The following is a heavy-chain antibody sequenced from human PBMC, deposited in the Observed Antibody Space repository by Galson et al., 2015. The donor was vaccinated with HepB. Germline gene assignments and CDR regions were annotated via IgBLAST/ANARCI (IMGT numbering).Heavy chain of an antibody. Sequence: SLRLSCAASGFTFSSYEMNWVRQAPGKGLEWVSYISGSGSTKYYADSVKGRFTISRDNAKNSLYLQMNSLRAEDTAVYYCARSTVTPYWGQGTLVTVSS. D-gene: IGHD4-17*01. CDR1: GFTFSSYE. V-gene: IGHV3-48*03. CDR3: ARSTVTPY. CDR2: ISGSGSTK. J-gene: IGHJ4*02.